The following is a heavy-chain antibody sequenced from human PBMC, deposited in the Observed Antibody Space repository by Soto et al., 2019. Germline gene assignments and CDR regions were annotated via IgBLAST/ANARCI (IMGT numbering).Heavy chain of an antibody. V-gene: IGHV3-74*01. CDR1: GFTSSSYC. D-gene: IGHD5-12*01. CDR3: AKAILSADMVATAGIDL. J-gene: IGHJ5*02. Sequence: GGSLRLSCAASGFTSSSYCMHWVRHAPGKGLVWVSRINSDGSSTSYADSVKGRFTISRDNAKNTLYLQMNRLRAEDTAVYYCAKAILSADMVATAGIDLRGQGTLVTVSS. CDR2: INSDGSST.